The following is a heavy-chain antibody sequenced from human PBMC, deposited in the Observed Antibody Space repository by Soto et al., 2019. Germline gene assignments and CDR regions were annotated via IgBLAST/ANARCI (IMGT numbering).Heavy chain of an antibody. CDR3: ARWGYYGSGSHRARDY. CDR2: IYYSGST. D-gene: IGHD3-10*01. J-gene: IGHJ4*02. V-gene: IGHV4-31*03. Sequence: SETLSLTCTVSGGSISSGGYYWSWIRQHPGKGLEWIGYIYYSGSTYYNPSPKSRVTISVDTSKNQFSLKLSSVTAADTAVYYCARWGYYGSGSHRARDYWGQGTLVTVSS. CDR1: GGSISSGGYY.